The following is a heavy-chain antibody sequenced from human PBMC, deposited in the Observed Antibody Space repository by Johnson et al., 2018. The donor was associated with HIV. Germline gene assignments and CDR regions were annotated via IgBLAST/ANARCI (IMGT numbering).Heavy chain of an antibody. CDR2: IYSGGST. Sequence: VQLVESGGALVQPGGSLRVSCAASGFSFSRYWMSWVRQAPGTGLEWVSVIYSGGSTYYADSVKGRFTISRDNSKNTLYLQMNSLRAEDTAVDYCAREGVWELYAFDIWGQGTMVTVSS. J-gene: IGHJ3*02. CDR3: AREGVWELYAFDI. D-gene: IGHD1-26*01. CDR1: GFSFSRYW. V-gene: IGHV3-66*01.